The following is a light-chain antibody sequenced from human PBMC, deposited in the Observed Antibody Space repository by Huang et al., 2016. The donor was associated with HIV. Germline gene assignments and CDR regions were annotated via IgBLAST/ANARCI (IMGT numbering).Light chain of an antibody. Sequence: DIQMTQSPSSLSASVGDRVIITCQASQDINGHLNWYQQKPGQAPKLLISGTSYLETVVTSRFRRSGSGTGLSLTITSLQAEETATYCCQQYDNLYTFGPGTKLEIK. V-gene: IGKV1-33*01. J-gene: IGKJ2*01. CDR3: QQYDNLYT. CDR2: GTS. CDR1: QDINGH.